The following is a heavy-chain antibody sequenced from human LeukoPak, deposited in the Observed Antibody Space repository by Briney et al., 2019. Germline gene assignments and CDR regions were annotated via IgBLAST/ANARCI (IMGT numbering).Heavy chain of an antibody. D-gene: IGHD1-26*01. CDR2: ISGSGGST. V-gene: IGHV3-23*01. CDR3: GGSYPYYHYGMDV. J-gene: IGHJ6*02. Sequence: PGGSLRLSCAASGFTFSSYAMSWVRQAPGKGLEWVSAISGSGGSTYYADSVKGRFTISRDNSKNTLYLQMNSLRAEDTAVYYCGGSYPYYHYGMDVWGQGTTVTVSS. CDR1: GFTFSSYA.